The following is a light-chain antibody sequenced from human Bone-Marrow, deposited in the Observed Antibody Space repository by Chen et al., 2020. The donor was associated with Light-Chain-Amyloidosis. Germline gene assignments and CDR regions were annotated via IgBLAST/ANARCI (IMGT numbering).Light chain of an antibody. V-gene: IGLV3-25*03. CDR3: QSADSSGTYEVI. CDR2: RDT. J-gene: IGLJ2*01. CDR1: DLPTKY. Sequence: YELTQPPSVSVSPGQTARITCSGDDLPTKYAYWYQQKPGQAPVLVIHRDTERPSGISERFSGSSSGTTAKLTISGVQAEDEADYHCQSADSSGTYEVIFGGGTKLTVL.